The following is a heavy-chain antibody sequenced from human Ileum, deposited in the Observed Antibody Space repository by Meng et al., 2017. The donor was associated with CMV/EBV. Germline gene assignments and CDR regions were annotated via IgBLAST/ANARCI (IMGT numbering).Heavy chain of an antibody. Sequence: QLQRQESGPRLLQPSEPLSLTCTVTGGSLTSYYWTWIRQPAGKGLEWIGRIHPTGTTDDNPSLRSRVSMSLDKSKNQFSLKLTSVTAADTAVYYCARAAARGVPVDLWGQGTLVTVSS. CDR1: GGSLTSYY. CDR2: IHPTGTT. V-gene: IGHV4-4*07. J-gene: IGHJ5*02. D-gene: IGHD3-10*01. CDR3: ARAAARGVPVDL.